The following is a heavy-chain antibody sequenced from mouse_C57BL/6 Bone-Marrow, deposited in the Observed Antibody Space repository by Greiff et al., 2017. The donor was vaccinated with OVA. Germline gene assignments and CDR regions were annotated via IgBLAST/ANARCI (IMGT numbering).Heavy chain of an antibody. J-gene: IGHJ4*01. V-gene: IGHV1-80*01. CDR2: IYPGDGDT. CDR1: GYAFSSYW. D-gene: IGHD1-1*01. Sequence: QVQLQQSGAELVKPGASVKISCKASGYAFSSYWMNWVKQRPGKGLEWIGQIYPGDGDTNYNGKFKGKATLTADKSSSTAYMQLSSLTSEDSAVYFCARYTTVVERGYYYAMDYWGQGTSVTVSS. CDR3: ARYTTVVERGYYYAMDY.